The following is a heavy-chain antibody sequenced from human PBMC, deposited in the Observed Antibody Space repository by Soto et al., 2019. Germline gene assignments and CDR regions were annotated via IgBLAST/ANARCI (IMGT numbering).Heavy chain of an antibody. J-gene: IGHJ4*02. Sequence: GGSLRLSCAASGFTFSSYAMSWVRQAPGKGLEWVSTISGSDGRTYSTDSVKGRFTISRDNSRNTAYLQMNSLRVEDTAVYYCAKGVSQYTPLALFDYWGRRTLVTVS. V-gene: IGHV3-23*01. CDR3: AKGVSQYTPLALFDY. D-gene: IGHD5-18*01. CDR1: GFTFSSYA. CDR2: ISGSDGRT.